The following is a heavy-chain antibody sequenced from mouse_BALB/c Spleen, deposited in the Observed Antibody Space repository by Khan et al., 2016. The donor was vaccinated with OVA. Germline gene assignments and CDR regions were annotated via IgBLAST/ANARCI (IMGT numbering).Heavy chain of an antibody. J-gene: IGHJ4*01. CDR2: ISYSDST. V-gene: IGHV3-2*02. CDR3: ARGNYYGYAMDY. Sequence: EVQLQESGPGLVKPSQSLSLTCTVTGYSITSNYAWNWIRQFPGNKLEWMGYISYSDSTSYNPSLKSRISITRDTSKNQFFLQLNSVTTEDTATYDCARGNYYGYAMDYWGQGTSVTVSS. D-gene: IGHD1-1*01. CDR1: GYSITSNYA.